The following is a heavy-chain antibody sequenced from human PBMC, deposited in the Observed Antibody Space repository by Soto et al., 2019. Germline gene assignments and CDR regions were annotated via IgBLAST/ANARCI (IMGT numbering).Heavy chain of an antibody. CDR2: IYHSGST. Sequence: QVQLQESGPGLVKPSGTLSLTCAVSSGSISSSNWWSWVRQPPGKRLEWIGEIYHSGSTNYNPSLKSRVTISVDKSKNQFSLKLSSVTAADTAVYYCARGVRVVGYYYHYMDVWGKGTTVTVSS. D-gene: IGHD3-10*01. CDR1: SGSISSSNW. CDR3: ARGVRVVGYYYHYMDV. J-gene: IGHJ6*03. V-gene: IGHV4-4*02.